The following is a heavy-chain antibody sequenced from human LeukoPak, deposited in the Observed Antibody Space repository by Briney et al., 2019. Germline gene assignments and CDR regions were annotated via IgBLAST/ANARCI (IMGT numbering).Heavy chain of an antibody. CDR2: INQDGSQK. CDR1: GFTFSIYW. CDR3: ARRGGRNGWGDFDY. V-gene: IGHV3-7*03. J-gene: IGHJ4*02. Sequence: GGSLRLSCAASGFTFSIYWMSWVRQAPGKGLEWVANINQDGSQKYYVDSVKGRFTISRDNAKNSLSLHMNSLRAEDTAVYFCARRGGRNGWGDFDYWGQGTLVTVSS. D-gene: IGHD3-10*01.